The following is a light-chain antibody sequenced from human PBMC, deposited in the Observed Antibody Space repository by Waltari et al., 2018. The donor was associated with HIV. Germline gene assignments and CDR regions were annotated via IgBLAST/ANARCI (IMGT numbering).Light chain of an antibody. J-gene: IGKJ3*01. CDR3: QKFNSDPLGFT. CDR2: AAS. V-gene: IGKV1-27*01. CDR1: QAISNY. Sequence: DIQMTQSPSSLSASVGDTVTITCRASQAISNYLAWYQQKPGQVPKLLIYAASTLQSGVPSRFSGSGSGTDFTLTISSLQPEDVATYYCQKFNSDPLGFTFGPGTKVDIK.